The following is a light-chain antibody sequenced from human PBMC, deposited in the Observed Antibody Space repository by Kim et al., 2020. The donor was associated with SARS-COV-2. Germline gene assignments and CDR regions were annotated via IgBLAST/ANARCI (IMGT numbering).Light chain of an antibody. CDR1: SIGSKS. J-gene: IGLJ2*01. CDR3: QVWDSDSDHRVV. Sequence: PGKTTRVSCGGNSIGSKSVLWYQQKSGTAPVLVISYDSDRPSGIPERFSGSNSGNTATLTISRVEAGDEADYYCQVWDSDSDHRVVFGGGTQLTVL. V-gene: IGLV3-21*04. CDR2: YDS.